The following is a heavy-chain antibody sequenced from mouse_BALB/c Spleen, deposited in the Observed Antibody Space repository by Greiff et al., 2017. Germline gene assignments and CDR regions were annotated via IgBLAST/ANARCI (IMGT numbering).Heavy chain of an antibody. CDR1: GFTFSSYA. Sequence: EVNVVESGGGLVKPGGSLKLSCAASGFTFSSYAMSWVRQTPEKRLEWVATISSGGSYTYYPDSVKGRFTISRDNAKNTLYLQMSSLRSEDTAMYYCERGYDWGQGTTLTVSS. CDR2: ISSGGSYT. V-gene: IGHV5-9-3*01. J-gene: IGHJ2*01. D-gene: IGHD2-2*01. CDR3: ERGYD.